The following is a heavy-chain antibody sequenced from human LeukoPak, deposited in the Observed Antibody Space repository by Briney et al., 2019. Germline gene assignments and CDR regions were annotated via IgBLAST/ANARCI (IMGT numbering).Heavy chain of an antibody. CDR1: GFTFSAYA. Sequence: AGGSLRLSCAASGFTFSAYAMHWVRQAPGKRLEYFSSINSNGVSTYYANSVRGRFTVSRDNSKNMLYLQIDSLRAEDMAVYFCAKSQWLAQEGFDYWGQGTLVTVSS. V-gene: IGHV3-64*01. CDR2: INSNGVST. J-gene: IGHJ4*02. D-gene: IGHD6-19*01. CDR3: AKSQWLAQEGFDY.